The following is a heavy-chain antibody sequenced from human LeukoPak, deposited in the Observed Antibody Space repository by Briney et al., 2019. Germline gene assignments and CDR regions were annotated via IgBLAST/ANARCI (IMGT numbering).Heavy chain of an antibody. Sequence: ASVRVSCKASGYTFTSYYMHWVRQAPGQGLEWMGLINPSGGSTSYAQKFQGRVTMTRDTSTSTVYMELRSLRSDDTAVYYCARGAVRLLLFGDSGRKSKTYFDYWGQGTLVTVSS. CDR3: ARGAVRLLLFGDSGRKSKTYFDY. D-gene: IGHD3-10*01. V-gene: IGHV1-46*01. CDR1: GYTFTSYY. J-gene: IGHJ4*02. CDR2: INPSGGST.